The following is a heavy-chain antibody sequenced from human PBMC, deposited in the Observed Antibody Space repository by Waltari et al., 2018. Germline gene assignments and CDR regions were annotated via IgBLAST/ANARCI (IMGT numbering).Heavy chain of an antibody. CDR1: GFTFSSYS. CDR3: AREGSLDGFFDY. V-gene: IGHV3-74*01. J-gene: IGHJ4*02. CDR2: IKSDGNTI. D-gene: IGHD1-26*01. Sequence: EVQLVESGGGLVQPGGFLRLSCDASGFTFSSYSMPWVRQAPGKGLVWVSRIKSDGNTINYADSVKGRFIISRDNAKNTLYLQMNSLRAEDTAVYYCAREGSLDGFFDYWGQGTLVTVPS.